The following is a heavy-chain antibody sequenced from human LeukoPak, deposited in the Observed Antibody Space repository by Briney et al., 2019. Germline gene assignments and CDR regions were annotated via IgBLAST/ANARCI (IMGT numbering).Heavy chain of an antibody. CDR1: GFSFDDYA. D-gene: IGHD3-10*01. Sequence: GRSLRLSCAASGFSFDDYAMHWVRQAPGKGLEWVSGISWNSGSIGYADSVKGRFTISRDNAKNSLYLQMNSLRAEDMALYYCAKDIARGPYYYMDVWGKGTTVTVSS. J-gene: IGHJ6*03. CDR3: AKDIARGPYYYMDV. CDR2: ISWNSGSI. V-gene: IGHV3-9*03.